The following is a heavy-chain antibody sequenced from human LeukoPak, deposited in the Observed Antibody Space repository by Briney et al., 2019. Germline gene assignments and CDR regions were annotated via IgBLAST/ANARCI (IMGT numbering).Heavy chain of an antibody. V-gene: IGHV3-66*01. CDR2: IYTDTST. CDR3: VLESGGTLRY. Sequence: GGSLRLSCTASGFTVSNNYMTWVRQAPGKGLEWVSVIYTDTSTHYADSVKGRFTISRDTSRNTLHLQMIGLRAEDTAVYYCVLESGGTLRYWGRGTLVTVSS. J-gene: IGHJ4*02. D-gene: IGHD2-15*01. CDR1: GFTVSNNY.